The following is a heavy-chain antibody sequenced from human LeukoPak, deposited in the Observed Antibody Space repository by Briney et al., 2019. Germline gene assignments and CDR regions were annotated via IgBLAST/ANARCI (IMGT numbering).Heavy chain of an antibody. J-gene: IGHJ6*02. CDR2: IYYSGST. CDR1: GGSISSYY. CDR3: ARDGVSVGRYYYYYYGMDV. D-gene: IGHD3-16*01. V-gene: IGHV4-59*12. Sequence: SETLSLTCTVSGGSISSYYWSWIRQPPGKGLEWIGYIYYSGSTNYNPSLKSRVTISVDTSKNQFSLKLSSVTAADTAVYYCARDGVSVGRYYYYYYGMDVWGQGTTVTVSS.